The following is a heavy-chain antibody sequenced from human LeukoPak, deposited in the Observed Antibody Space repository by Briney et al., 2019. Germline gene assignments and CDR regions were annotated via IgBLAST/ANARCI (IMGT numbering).Heavy chain of an antibody. CDR2: IYYSGNT. Sequence: SETLSLTCTVSGGSITTTTYYWRWIRQPPGKGLEWIGSIYYSGNTYYNPSLKSRVTISLDTSKNQFSLKVSSVTAADTAIYYCAKDFSSASYTYYYYYMDVWGKGTKVTVSS. J-gene: IGHJ6*03. V-gene: IGHV4-39*07. D-gene: IGHD6-25*01. CDR1: GGSITTTTYY. CDR3: AKDFSSASYTYYYYYMDV.